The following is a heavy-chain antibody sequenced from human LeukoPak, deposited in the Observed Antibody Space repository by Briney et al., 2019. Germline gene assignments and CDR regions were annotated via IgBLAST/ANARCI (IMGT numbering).Heavy chain of an antibody. CDR3: AKCAQSYGNDAFDL. J-gene: IGHJ3*01. D-gene: IGHD3-16*01. CDR2: IRGGGAGA. CDR1: GFTFSNYA. Sequence: TGGSLRLSCAASGFTFSNYALTWVRQAPGKGLEWVSYIRGGGAGALYADSVKGRFTVSRDNSRSTLYLQMNSLRVEDTAVYYCAKCAQSYGNDAFDLWGPGTMVTVSS. V-gene: IGHV3-23*01.